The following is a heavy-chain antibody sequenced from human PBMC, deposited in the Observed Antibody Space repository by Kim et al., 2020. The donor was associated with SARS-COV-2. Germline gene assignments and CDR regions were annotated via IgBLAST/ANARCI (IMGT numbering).Heavy chain of an antibody. V-gene: IGHV5-51*01. Sequence: GESLKISCKGSGYSFTSYWIGWVRQMPGKGLEWMGIIYPGDSDTRYSPSFQGQVTISADKSISTAYLQWSSLKASDTAMYYCARLRAAARPFAHLDVWGQGTTGTVSS. J-gene: IGHJ6*02. CDR1: GYSFTSYW. CDR2: IYPGDSDT. CDR3: ARLRAAARPFAHLDV. D-gene: IGHD6-13*01.